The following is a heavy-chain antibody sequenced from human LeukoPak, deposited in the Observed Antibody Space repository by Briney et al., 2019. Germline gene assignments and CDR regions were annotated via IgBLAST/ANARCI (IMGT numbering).Heavy chain of an antibody. Sequence: GGSLRLSCVASGFALRTFALSWVRQAPGKGLEWVSSIFGNGDKTYYADSVKGRFTISRDNAKNSLYLQMNSLRAEDTAVYYCARGGGIAAIGWFDPWGQGTLVTVSS. CDR2: IFGNGDKT. CDR1: GFALRTFA. J-gene: IGHJ5*02. V-gene: IGHV3-21*01. CDR3: ARGGGIAAIGWFDP. D-gene: IGHD6-25*01.